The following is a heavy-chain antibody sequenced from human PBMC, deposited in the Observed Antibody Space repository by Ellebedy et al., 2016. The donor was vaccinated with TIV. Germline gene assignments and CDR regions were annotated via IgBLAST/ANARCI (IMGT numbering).Heavy chain of an antibody. CDR1: GGSFSGYY. J-gene: IGHJ4*02. D-gene: IGHD5-12*01. Sequence: SETLSLTCAVYGGSFSGYYWSWIRQPPGKGLEWIGEINHSGSTNYNPSLKSRVTVSVDTSKNQFSLKLSSVTAADTAVYYCACVDIVASPLCDYWGQGTLVTVSS. V-gene: IGHV4-34*01. CDR3: ACVDIVASPLCDY. CDR2: INHSGST.